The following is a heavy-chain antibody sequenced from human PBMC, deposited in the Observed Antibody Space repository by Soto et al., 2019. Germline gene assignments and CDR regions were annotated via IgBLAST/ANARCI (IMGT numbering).Heavy chain of an antibody. J-gene: IGHJ1*01. CDR2: INAGNGNT. V-gene: IGHV1-3*01. Sequence: GASVKVSCKASGYAFTSYAMHRVRQAPGQRLEWMGWINAGNGNTKYSQKFQGRVTITRDTSASTAYMELSSLRSEDTAVYYCARDDYYDSSGYYSLAEYFQHWGQGTLVTVSS. CDR1: GYAFTSYA. D-gene: IGHD3-22*01. CDR3: ARDDYYDSSGYYSLAEYFQH.